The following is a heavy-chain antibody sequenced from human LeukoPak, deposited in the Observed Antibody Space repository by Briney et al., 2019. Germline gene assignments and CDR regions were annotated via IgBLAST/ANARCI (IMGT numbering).Heavy chain of an antibody. V-gene: IGHV3-23*01. CDR2: ISDRSGST. Sequence: GGSVRLSCAASGVTFSIYAMSWLRHAPGKALEWLSAISDRSGSTYYADSVKGRFTISRDNSKNTLYLQMNSLRAEDTAVYYCAKAKYYGSGSYYLTLIDYWGQGTLVTVSS. D-gene: IGHD3-10*01. J-gene: IGHJ4*02. CDR3: AKAKYYGSGSYYLTLIDY. CDR1: GVTFSIYA.